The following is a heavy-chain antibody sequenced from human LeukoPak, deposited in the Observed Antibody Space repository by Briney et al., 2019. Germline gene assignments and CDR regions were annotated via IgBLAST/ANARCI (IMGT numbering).Heavy chain of an antibody. D-gene: IGHD3-3*01. Sequence: GGSLRLSCGASGFTFSTYGMGWVRQAPGKGLEWVSAISGSGGNTYYADSVKGRFTISRDNSKNTLYLQMNSLRAEDTAVYYCAKRLRITIFGDNDPWGQGTLVTVSS. CDR1: GFTFSTYG. CDR2: ISGSGGNT. CDR3: AKRLRITIFGDNDP. V-gene: IGHV3-23*01. J-gene: IGHJ5*02.